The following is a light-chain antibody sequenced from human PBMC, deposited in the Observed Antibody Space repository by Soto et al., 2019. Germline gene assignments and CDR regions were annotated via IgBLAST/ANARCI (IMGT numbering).Light chain of an antibody. CDR2: KVS. Sequence: VLMTQSPVSLPRTLGKRASIPCGASQIFVHSDGNTYLTWFQQRPGQSPRRLIYKVSNRDSGVPDRFSGSGSGTDFTLKISRVEAEDVGVYYCMQGTHLPPITFGQGTRLEIK. CDR1: QIFVHSDGNTY. J-gene: IGKJ5*01. CDR3: MQGTHLPPIT. V-gene: IGKV2-30*02.